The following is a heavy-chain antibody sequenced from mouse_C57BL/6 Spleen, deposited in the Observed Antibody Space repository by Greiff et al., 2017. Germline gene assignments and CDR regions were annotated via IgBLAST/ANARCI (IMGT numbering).Heavy chain of an antibody. CDR3: ARLGVATDY. CDR2: IYPGDGDT. V-gene: IGHV1-80*01. J-gene: IGHJ2*01. D-gene: IGHD1-1*02. Sequence: QVKLQQSGAELVQPGASVKISCKASGYAFSSYWMNWVTQRPGKGLEWLGQIYPGDGDTNYNGKFKGKATLTEDKSSSTAYVQLSSRTSEDSAVYFCARLGVATDYWGQGTTLTVSS. CDR1: GYAFSSYW.